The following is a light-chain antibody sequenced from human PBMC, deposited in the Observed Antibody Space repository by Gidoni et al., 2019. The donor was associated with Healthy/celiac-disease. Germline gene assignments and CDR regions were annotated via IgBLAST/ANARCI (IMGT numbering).Light chain of an antibody. V-gene: IGKV1-5*03. CDR2: KAS. CDR1: QTISSW. CDR3: QHYNSYPFT. Sequence: DIQITQSPSTLSASVGDRVTLTCRASQTISSWLAWYQQKPGKAPNLLIYKASSLESGVPSRFSGSGSGTEFTLTISSLQPDDFATYYCQHYNSYPFTFGPGTKVDIK. J-gene: IGKJ3*01.